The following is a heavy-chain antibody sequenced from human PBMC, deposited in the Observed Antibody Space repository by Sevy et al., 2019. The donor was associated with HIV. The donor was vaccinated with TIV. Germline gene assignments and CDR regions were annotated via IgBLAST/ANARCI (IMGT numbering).Heavy chain of an antibody. D-gene: IGHD3-22*01. CDR1: GYSFTSYW. J-gene: IGHJ3*02. CDR3: ARPYYYDTSGYYYAHDAFDI. CDR2: IYPGDTDT. V-gene: IGHV5-51*01. Sequence: GESLKISCKGSGYSFTSYWIGWVRQMPGKGLEWMGIIYPGDTDTGDSPSFQGQVTISADKSISTAYLQWSSLKASDTAMYYCARPYYYDTSGYYYAHDAFDIWGQGTMVTVSS.